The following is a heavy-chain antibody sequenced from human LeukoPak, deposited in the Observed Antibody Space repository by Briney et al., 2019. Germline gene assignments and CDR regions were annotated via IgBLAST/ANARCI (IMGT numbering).Heavy chain of an antibody. CDR2: IYDSGNT. CDR1: GGSISSWY. CDR3: ARLHKGPSDI. J-gene: IGHJ3*02. V-gene: IGHV4-59*01. Sequence: SETLSLTCTVSGGSISSWYWSWIRQPPGKGLEWIGYIYDSGNTNYNPSLKSRVTISIDTSKNQFSLKLTSVTAADTAVYYCARLHKGPSDIWGQGTMVTVSS.